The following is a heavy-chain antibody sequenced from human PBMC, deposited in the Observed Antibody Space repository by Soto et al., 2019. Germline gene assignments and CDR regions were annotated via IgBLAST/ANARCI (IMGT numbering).Heavy chain of an antibody. CDR3: ARRIGTGSSGWYSGS. J-gene: IGHJ5*02. CDR2: INHSGST. D-gene: IGHD6-19*01. CDR1: GGSFSGYY. V-gene: IGHV4-34*01. Sequence: QVQLQQWGAGLLKPSETLSLTCAVYGGSFSGYYWTWIRQPPGKGLEWIGEINHSGSTNYTPSLKSRVAILVDTSQHQFSLKVNSVTDADTAVYYCARRIGTGSSGWYSGSWGQGTLVTVSS.